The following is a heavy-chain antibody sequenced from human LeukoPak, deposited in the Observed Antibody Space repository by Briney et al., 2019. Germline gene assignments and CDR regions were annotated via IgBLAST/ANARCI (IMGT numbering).Heavy chain of an antibody. V-gene: IGHV3-23*01. J-gene: IGHJ6*03. CDR2: IIDSGEST. CDR1: GFTFSSYA. Sequence: GGSLRLSCAASGFTFSSYAMSWVRQAPGKGLEWVSGIIDSGESTYYANFAKGRFTISRDNSNNTLYLQMNSLRADDTALYYCAKMKGQRLNDYCMDVWGKGTTVTVSS. CDR3: AKMKGQRLNDYCMDV.